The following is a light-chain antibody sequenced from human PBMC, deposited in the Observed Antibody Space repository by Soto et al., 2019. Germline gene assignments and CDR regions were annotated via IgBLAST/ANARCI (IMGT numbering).Light chain of an antibody. V-gene: IGLV2-14*01. CDR2: EVS. CDR1: SSDVGAYDY. Sequence: QSALTQPASVSGSPGQSITISCSGTSSDVGAYDYVSWYQQHPGKAPTLMIHEVSNRPSGVSNRFSGSRSGNTASLTISGLQAVDEADYYCSSFTSDSTYVFGTGTKLTVL. CDR3: SSFTSDSTYV. J-gene: IGLJ1*01.